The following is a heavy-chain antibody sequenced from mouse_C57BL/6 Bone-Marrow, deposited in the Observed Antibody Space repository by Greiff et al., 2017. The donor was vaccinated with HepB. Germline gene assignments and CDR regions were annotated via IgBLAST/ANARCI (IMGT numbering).Heavy chain of an antibody. V-gene: IGHV10-3*01. D-gene: IGHD1-1*01. J-gene: IGHJ1*03. CDR1: GFTFNTYA. Sequence: EVQLVESGGGLVQPQGSLKLSCAASGFTFNTYAMHWVRQAPGKGLEWVARIRSKSSNYATYYADSVKDRFTISRDDSQSMLYLQMNNLKTEDTAMYYCVRTHYYGSGWYVDVWGTGTTVTVSS. CDR3: VRTHYYGSGWYVDV. CDR2: IRSKSSNYAT.